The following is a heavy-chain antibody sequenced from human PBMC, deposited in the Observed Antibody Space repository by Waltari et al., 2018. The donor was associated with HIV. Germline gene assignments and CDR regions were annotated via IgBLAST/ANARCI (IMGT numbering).Heavy chain of an antibody. CDR1: GYTFTGYY. CDR2: INPNSGGT. CDR3: ARMGGYYYGSGSYHGAFDI. V-gene: IGHV1-2*06. J-gene: IGHJ3*02. Sequence: QVQLVQSGAEVKKPGASVKVSCKASGYTFTGYYMHWVRQAPGQGLEWMGRINPNSGGTNYAQKFQGRVTMTRDTSISTAYMELSRLRSDDTAVYYCARMGGYYYGSGSYHGAFDIWGQGTMVTVSS. D-gene: IGHD3-10*01.